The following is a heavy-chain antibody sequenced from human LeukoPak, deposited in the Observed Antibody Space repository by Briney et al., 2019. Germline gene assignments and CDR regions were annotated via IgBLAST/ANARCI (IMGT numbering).Heavy chain of an antibody. Sequence: GGSLRLSCAVSGFTFDDYAMHWVRQAPGKGLEWVSLISWDGGSTYYADSVKGRFTISRDNSKNSLYLQMNSLRAEDTALYYCAKDMAAYYYASGNIDYWGQGTRVTVSS. CDR1: GFTFDDYA. V-gene: IGHV3-43D*03. J-gene: IGHJ4*02. CDR2: ISWDGGST. D-gene: IGHD3-10*01. CDR3: AKDMAAYYYASGNIDY.